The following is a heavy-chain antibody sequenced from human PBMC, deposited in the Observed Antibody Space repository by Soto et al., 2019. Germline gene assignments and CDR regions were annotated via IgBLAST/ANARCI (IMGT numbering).Heavy chain of an antibody. V-gene: IGHV3-23*01. J-gene: IGHJ3*02. Sequence: GGSLRLSCAASGFTFSSYAMSWVRQAPGKGLEWVSAISGSGGSTYYADSVKGRFTISRDNSKNTLYLQMNSLRAEDTAVYYCARPLRVVVKGTHAFDIWGQGTMVTVSS. CDR2: ISGSGGST. D-gene: IGHD2-21*01. CDR3: ARPLRVVVKGTHAFDI. CDR1: GFTFSSYA.